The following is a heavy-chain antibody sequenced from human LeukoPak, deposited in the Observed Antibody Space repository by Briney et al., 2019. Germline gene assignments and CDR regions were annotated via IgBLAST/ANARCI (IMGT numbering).Heavy chain of an antibody. CDR1: GYSFITYW. D-gene: IGHD3-10*01. Sequence: GESLKISCKGSGYSFITYWIGWVRQMPGKGLEWMGIIYPGDSDTRYSPSFQGQVTISADKSISTAYLQWSSLKASDTAMYYCARQFRVRGVPPDYWGQGALVTVSS. V-gene: IGHV5-51*01. CDR2: IYPGDSDT. J-gene: IGHJ4*02. CDR3: ARQFRVRGVPPDY.